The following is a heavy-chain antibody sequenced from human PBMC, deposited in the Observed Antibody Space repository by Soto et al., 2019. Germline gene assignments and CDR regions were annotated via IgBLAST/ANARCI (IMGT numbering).Heavy chain of an antibody. V-gene: IGHV1-69*13. J-gene: IGHJ6*02. D-gene: IGHD1-7*01. CDR2: IIPIFGTA. Sequence: SVKVSCKASGGPFISYASIWVRQAPGQGLEWMGGIIPIFGTANYAQKFQGRVTITADESTSTAYMELSSLRSEDTAVYYCAMIYLRGKLVYYYYYGMDVWGQGTTVTVSS. CDR3: AMIYLRGKLVYYYYYGMDV. CDR1: GGPFISYA.